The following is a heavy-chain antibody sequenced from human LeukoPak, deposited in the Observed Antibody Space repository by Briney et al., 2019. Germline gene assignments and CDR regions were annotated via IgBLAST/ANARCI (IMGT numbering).Heavy chain of an antibody. Sequence: GGSLRLSCAASGFTFSSYAMHWVRQAPGKGLEWVAVISYDGSNKYYADSVKGRFTISRDNSKNALYLQMNSLRAEDTAVYYCARDPLSELLDNWGQGELFSVSS. CDR1: GFTFSSYA. CDR2: ISYDGSNK. D-gene: IGHD1-26*01. CDR3: ARDPLSELLDN. J-gene: IGHJ4*02. V-gene: IGHV3-30*04.